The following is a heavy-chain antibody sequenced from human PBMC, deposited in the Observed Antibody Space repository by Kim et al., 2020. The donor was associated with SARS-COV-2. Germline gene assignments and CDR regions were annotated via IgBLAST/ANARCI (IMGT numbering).Heavy chain of an antibody. CDR1: GFTFDDYA. Sequence: GGSLRLSCAASGFTFDDYAMHWVRQAPGKGLEWVSLISGDGGSTYYADSVKGRFTISRDNSKNSLYLQMNSLRTEDTALYYCAKDTGSSGWRRPLDYWGQGTLVTVSS. V-gene: IGHV3-43*02. CDR2: ISGDGGST. CDR3: AKDTGSSGWRRPLDY. D-gene: IGHD6-19*01. J-gene: IGHJ4*02.